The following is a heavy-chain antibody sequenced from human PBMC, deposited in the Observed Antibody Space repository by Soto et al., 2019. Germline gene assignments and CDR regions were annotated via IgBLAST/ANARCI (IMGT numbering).Heavy chain of an antibody. V-gene: IGHV3-21*01. CDR1: GFTFSSYS. Sequence: GGSLRLSCAASGFTFSSYSMNWVRQAPGKGLEWVSSISSSSSYIYYADSVKGRFTISRDNAKNSLYLQMNSLRAEDTAVYYCARDYVLYCSSTSCGAFDIWGQGTMVTVSS. CDR2: ISSSSSYI. D-gene: IGHD2-2*01. J-gene: IGHJ3*02. CDR3: ARDYVLYCSSTSCGAFDI.